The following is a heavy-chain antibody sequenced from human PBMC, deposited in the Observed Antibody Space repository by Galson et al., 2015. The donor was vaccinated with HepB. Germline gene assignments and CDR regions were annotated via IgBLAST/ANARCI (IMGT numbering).Heavy chain of an antibody. CDR2: IWYDGSNK. Sequence: SLRLSCAASGFTFSSYGMHWVRQAPGKGLEWVAVIWYDGSNKYYADSVKGRFTISRDNSKNTLYLQMNSLRAEDTAVYYCARDGRVRNWYFDLWGRGTLVTVSS. J-gene: IGHJ2*01. V-gene: IGHV3-33*01. CDR1: GFTFSSYG. CDR3: ARDGRVRNWYFDL.